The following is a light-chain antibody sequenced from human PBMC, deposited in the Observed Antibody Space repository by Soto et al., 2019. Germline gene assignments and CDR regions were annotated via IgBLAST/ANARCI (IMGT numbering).Light chain of an antibody. CDR2: DAS. CDR3: QQRSNWPPDT. V-gene: IGKV3-11*01. J-gene: IGKJ5*01. CDR1: QSVSSY. Sequence: EIVLTQSPATLSLSPGERATLSCRASQSVSSYLAWYQQKPGQAPRLLNYDASNRATGIPARFSGSGSGTDFTLTISSLEPEDFAVYYCQQRSNWPPDTFGQGTRLEIK.